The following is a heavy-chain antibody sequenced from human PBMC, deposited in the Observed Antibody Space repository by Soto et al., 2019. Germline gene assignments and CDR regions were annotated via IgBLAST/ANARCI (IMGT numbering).Heavy chain of an antibody. V-gene: IGHV2-26*01. Sequence: QVTLEESGPVLVNPTETLTLTCTVSGFSLTSTGMGVSWIRQPPGKALEWLAHIFSNDEKSYSTSLKSRLTHSQDTPQNQVVLTITNVAPVDTATYYCARLLGFCSRSNCRDLDYWGQGTMVTVSS. D-gene: IGHD2-2*01. J-gene: IGHJ4*02. CDR3: ARLLGFCSRSNCRDLDY. CDR1: GFSLTSTGMG. CDR2: IFSNDEK.